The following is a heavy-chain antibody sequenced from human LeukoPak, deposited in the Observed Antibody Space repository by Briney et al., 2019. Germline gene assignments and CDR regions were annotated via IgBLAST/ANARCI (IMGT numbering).Heavy chain of an antibody. D-gene: IGHD3-9*01. J-gene: IGHJ4*02. V-gene: IGHV3-7*01. CDR1: GFTFRSYW. Sequence: GGSLRLSCAASGFTFRSYWMSWVRQAPGKGLEWVANINQDGSERYYVDSVKGRFTISRDNAKKSVYVQMNSLRAEDTAVYYCAKEEYDILTGYPTFDYWGQGTLVTVSS. CDR3: AKEEYDILTGYPTFDY. CDR2: INQDGSER.